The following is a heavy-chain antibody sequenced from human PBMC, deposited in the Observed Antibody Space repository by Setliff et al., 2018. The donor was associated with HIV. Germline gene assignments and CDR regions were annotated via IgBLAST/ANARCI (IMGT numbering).Heavy chain of an antibody. D-gene: IGHD2-2*01. CDR3: ASPIRSRENPYYYGMDV. V-gene: IGHV1-46*01. J-gene: IGHJ6*02. CDR2: INPSGGST. CDR1: GYTFTSYY. Sequence: GASVKVSCKASGYTFTSYYMHWVRQAPGQGLEWMGIINPSGGSTSYAQKFQGRVTMTRDTSTSTVYMELSSLRSEDTAVYYCASPIRSRENPYYYGMDVWGQGTTVTVTS.